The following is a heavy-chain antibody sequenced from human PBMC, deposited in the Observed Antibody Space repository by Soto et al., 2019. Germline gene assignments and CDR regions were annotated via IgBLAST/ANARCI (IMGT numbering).Heavy chain of an antibody. CDR2: ISPYSGNT. CDR1: GYIFVNYG. CDR3: AMVDSYVTPAPQDV. D-gene: IGHD3-16*01. Sequence: QVQLVQSGDEVRKPGSSVKVSCKASGYIFVNYGIAWVRQAPGQGLEWMGWISPYSGNTPNASKVQGRLTMTTDTATRTAYMDPGSLTSDDRPVHYSAMVDSYVTPAPQDVGGPGTTVTV. V-gene: IGHV1-18*01. J-gene: IGHJ6*02.